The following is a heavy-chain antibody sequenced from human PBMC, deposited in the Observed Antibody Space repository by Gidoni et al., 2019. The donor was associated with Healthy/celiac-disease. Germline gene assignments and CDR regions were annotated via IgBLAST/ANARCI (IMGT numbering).Heavy chain of an antibody. CDR1: GFTFSSYA. D-gene: IGHD3-3*01. V-gene: IGHV3-30-3*01. CDR3: ARDLRITIFGVVTPSNYYYGMDV. CDR2: ISYDGSNK. Sequence: QVQLVESGGGVVQPGRSLSLSCAASGFTFSSYAMHWVRQAPGKGLEWVAVISYDGSNKYYADSVKGRFTISRDNSKNTLYLQMNSLRAEDTAVYYCARDLRITIFGVVTPSNYYYGMDVWGQGTTVTVSS. J-gene: IGHJ6*02.